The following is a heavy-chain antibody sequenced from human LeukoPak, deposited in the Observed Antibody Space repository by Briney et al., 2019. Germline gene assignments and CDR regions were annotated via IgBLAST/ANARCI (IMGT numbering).Heavy chain of an antibody. CDR2: INQDGSDK. J-gene: IGHJ5*02. V-gene: IGHV3-7*01. D-gene: IGHD5-24*01. Sequence: GGSLRLSCAATGFTFSSYWMSWVRQAPGKGLEWVAKINQDGSDKYYVDSVKGRFTISRDNAKNSVYLQMNSLRAEDTAVYYCARSVMAPAPWGQGTLVTVS. CDR3: ARSVMAPAP. CDR1: GFTFSSYW.